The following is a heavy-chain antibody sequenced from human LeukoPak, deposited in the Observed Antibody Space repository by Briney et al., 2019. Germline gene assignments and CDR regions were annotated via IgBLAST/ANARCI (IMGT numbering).Heavy chain of an antibody. V-gene: IGHV4-30-4*01. CDR2: IYYSGST. CDR3: ARGPPPYMVRE. D-gene: IGHD4-23*01. CDR1: GGSISSGDYC. J-gene: IGHJ4*02. Sequence: SETLSLTCTVSGGSISSGDYCWSWIRLPPGKGLEWIGYIYYSGSTYYNPSLKSRVIISVDTSKKQFSLKLSSVSAADTAVYYCARGPPPYMVREWGRGTLVTVSS.